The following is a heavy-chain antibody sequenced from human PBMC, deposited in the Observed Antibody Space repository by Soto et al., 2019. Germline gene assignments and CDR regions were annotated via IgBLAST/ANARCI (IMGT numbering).Heavy chain of an antibody. CDR2: ISSSSSTI. D-gene: IGHD6-19*01. V-gene: IGHV3-48*02. CDR1: GFTFSSYS. J-gene: IGHJ4*02. CDR3: ARDLGGGWRWYYFDY. Sequence: EVQLVESGGGLVQPGGSLRLSCAASGFTFSSYSMNWVRQAPGKGLEWVSYISSSSSTIYYADSVKGRFTISRDNAKNSLYLQMNGLRDEDTAVYYCARDLGGGWRWYYFDYWGQGTLVTVSS.